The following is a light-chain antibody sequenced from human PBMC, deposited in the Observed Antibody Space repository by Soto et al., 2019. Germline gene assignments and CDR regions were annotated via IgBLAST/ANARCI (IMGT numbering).Light chain of an antibody. V-gene: IGKV3-20*01. CDR1: QTVRNNY. CDR2: DAS. J-gene: IGKJ4*01. Sequence: EFVLTQSPGTLSLSPGERPTLSCRASQTVRNNYLAWYQQKPGQAPRLLIYDASSRATGITDRFSGRGSGTDFTLNISRLETEDLAVYYCQQFSSYPLTFGAGTKVDIK. CDR3: QQFSSYPLT.